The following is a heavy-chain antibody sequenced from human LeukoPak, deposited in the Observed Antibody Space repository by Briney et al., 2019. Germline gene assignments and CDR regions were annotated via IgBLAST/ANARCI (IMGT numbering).Heavy chain of an antibody. V-gene: IGHV4-59*12. CDR2: IYYSGST. CDR1: GGSISSYY. J-gene: IGHJ4*02. Sequence: PSETLSLTCTVSGGSISSYYWSWIRQPPGKGLEWIGYIYYSGSTYYNPSLKSRVTISVDTSKNQFSLKLSSVTAADTAVYYCARDSCSRTSCRRKFDYWGQGTLVTVSS. D-gene: IGHD2-2*01. CDR3: ARDSCSRTSCRRKFDY.